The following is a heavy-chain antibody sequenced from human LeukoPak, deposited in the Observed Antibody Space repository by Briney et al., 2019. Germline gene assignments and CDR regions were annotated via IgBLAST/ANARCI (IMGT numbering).Heavy chain of an antibody. J-gene: IGHJ3*02. Sequence: NPSETLSLTCAVYGGSFSGYYWSWLRQPPGKGLEWIGEINHSGSTNYNPSLKSRVTISVDTSKNQFSLKLSSVTAADTAVYYCARGRRRGVLAYCGGDCQPGARFDIWGQGTMVTVSS. CDR2: INHSGST. CDR1: GGSFSGYY. CDR3: ARGRRRGVLAYCGGDCQPGARFDI. D-gene: IGHD2-21*02. V-gene: IGHV4-34*01.